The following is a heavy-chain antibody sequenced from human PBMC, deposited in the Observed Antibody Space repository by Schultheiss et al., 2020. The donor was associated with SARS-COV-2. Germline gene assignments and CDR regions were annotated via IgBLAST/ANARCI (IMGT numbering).Heavy chain of an antibody. J-gene: IGHJ4*02. D-gene: IGHD4-11*01. CDR2: IRSKAYGGTT. CDR3: TRVDDYSKGYFDY. CDR1: GFTFGDYA. V-gene: IGHV3-49*04. Sequence: GGSLRLSCTASGFTFGDYAMSWVRQAPGKGLEWVGFIRSKAYGGTTEYAASVKGRFTISRDDSKSIAYLQMNSLKTEDTAVYYCTRVDDYSKGYFDYWGQGTLVTVSS.